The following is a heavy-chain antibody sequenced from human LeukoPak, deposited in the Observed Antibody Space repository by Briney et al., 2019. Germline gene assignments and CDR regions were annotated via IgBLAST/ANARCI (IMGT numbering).Heavy chain of an antibody. V-gene: IGHV4-59*01. CDR2: IYNSGST. Sequence: SETLSLTCTVSGFSISVYYWSWIRQPPGKGLEWIGYIYNSGSTNYNPSLKSRLTISVDTSKNQFSLKLSSVTAADTAVYYCARDRELGYWGQGTLVTVSS. J-gene: IGHJ4*02. CDR1: GFSISVYY. D-gene: IGHD3-10*01. CDR3: ARDRELGY.